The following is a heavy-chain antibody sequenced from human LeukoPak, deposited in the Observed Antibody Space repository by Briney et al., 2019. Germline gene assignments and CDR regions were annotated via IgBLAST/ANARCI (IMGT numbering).Heavy chain of an antibody. CDR1: GFTVSRNY. CDR2: IRSSGTT. D-gene: IGHD6-19*01. J-gene: IGHJ4*02. CDR3: TSRYTSGWYNF. Sequence: GGSLRLSCAASGFTVSRNYMSWVRQVPRKGLEWVSVIRSSGTTDYADSVKGRFTISRDSSKNTLYLQMNSLRAEDTAVYYCTSRYTSGWYNFWGQGTLVTVSS. V-gene: IGHV3-53*01.